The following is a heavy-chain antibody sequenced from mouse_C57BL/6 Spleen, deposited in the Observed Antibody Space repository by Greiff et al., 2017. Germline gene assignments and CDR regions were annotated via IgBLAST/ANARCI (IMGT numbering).Heavy chain of an antibody. CDR1: GYSFTDYN. V-gene: IGHV1-39*01. J-gene: IGHJ2*01. CDR3: ARGKIFLYYFDY. Sequence: VQLKESGPELVKPGASVKISCKASGYSFTDYNMNWVKQSNGKSLEWIGVINPNYGTTSYNQKLKGKATLTVDKSSRTAYMQLNRLTSEDSAVYYCARGKIFLYYFDYWGQGTTLTVSS. CDR2: INPNYGTT.